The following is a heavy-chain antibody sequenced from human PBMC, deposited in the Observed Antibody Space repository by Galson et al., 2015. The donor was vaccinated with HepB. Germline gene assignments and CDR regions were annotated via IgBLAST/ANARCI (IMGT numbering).Heavy chain of an antibody. V-gene: IGHV5-10-1*01. CDR1: GYTFTNYW. CDR2: IDPSDSYS. CDR3: ARRYCSSSSCSGAHFFYYGLDV. Sequence: QSGAEVKNPGESLRISCEGSGYTFTNYWITWVRRVPGKGLEWLGRIDPSDSYSNYNTSFEGHVTISVDTSIATAYLQWSSLTASDTAVYYCARRYCSSSSCSGAHFFYYGLDVWGQGTTVTVSS. D-gene: IGHD2-2*01. J-gene: IGHJ6*02.